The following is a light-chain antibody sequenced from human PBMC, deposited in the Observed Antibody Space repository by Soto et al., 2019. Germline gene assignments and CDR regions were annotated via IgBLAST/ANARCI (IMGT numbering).Light chain of an antibody. CDR1: QSIDRW. J-gene: IGKJ4*01. Sequence: DIQMTQSPSTLSASVGDRVTITCRARQSIDRWLAWYQQQPGKAPKLLVYRASGLEGGGPSRFSGSGSGTDFTLTISSLQPDDFATYFCQQYESYSPLTFGGGTKVDIK. CDR2: RAS. V-gene: IGKV1-5*03. CDR3: QQYESYSPLT.